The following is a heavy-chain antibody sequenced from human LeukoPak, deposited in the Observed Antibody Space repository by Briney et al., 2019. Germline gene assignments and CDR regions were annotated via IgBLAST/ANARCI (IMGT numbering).Heavy chain of an antibody. J-gene: IGHJ5*02. Sequence: GGSLRLSCAASGFTFSSYSMNWVRQAPGKGLEWVSYISSSSSTIYYADSVKGRFTISRDNAKNSLYLQVNSLRDEDTAVYYCARVPIGGASAWFDPWGQGTLVTVSS. CDR1: GFTFSSYS. CDR2: ISSSSSTI. V-gene: IGHV3-48*02. D-gene: IGHD1-26*01. CDR3: ARVPIGGASAWFDP.